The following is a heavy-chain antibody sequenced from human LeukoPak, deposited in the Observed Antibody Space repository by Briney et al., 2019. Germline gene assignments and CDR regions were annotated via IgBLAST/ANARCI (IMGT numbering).Heavy chain of an antibody. V-gene: IGHV3-23*01. Sequence: GRTLRLFCAASGFTFSSYGLNWARQAPGKGLEGGSDITGGGGSTYYTDSVERRLTISRENSKNALYLQMNGLGAEDTAVYYCAKSGYSSGWSNAAVYNWFDPWGQGTLVTVSS. CDR2: ITGGGGST. D-gene: IGHD6-13*01. CDR1: GFTFSSYG. J-gene: IGHJ5*02. CDR3: AKSGYSSGWSNAAVYNWFDP.